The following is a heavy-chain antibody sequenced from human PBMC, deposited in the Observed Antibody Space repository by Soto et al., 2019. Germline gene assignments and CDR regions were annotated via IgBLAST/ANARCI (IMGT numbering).Heavy chain of an antibody. D-gene: IGHD2-21*01. CDR1: GVSISGSRYY. CDR3: ARVGFPPSGYGIAYAMDV. V-gene: IGHV4-39*01. CDR2: IYYSGST. J-gene: IGHJ6*02. Sequence: SETLSLTCTVSGVSISGSRYYWGWIRQPPGRGLEWIGNIYYSGSTYYNPALKSRVTLSVDTSKNQFSLNLNSVTAADTAVYYCARVGFPPSGYGIAYAMDVWGQGTPVTVSS.